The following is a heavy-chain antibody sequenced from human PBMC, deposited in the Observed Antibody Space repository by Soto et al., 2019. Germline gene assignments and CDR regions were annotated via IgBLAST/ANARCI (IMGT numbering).Heavy chain of an antibody. Sequence: EVQLVESGGGLVEPGGSLRLSCAASGFTFTTAWINWVRQAPGKGLEWVVRIKSKVAGGTTDFAAPVKGRFAISRDDSRNMVYFQMNSLKIEDTAVYYCTTDSHFTMKLVRFDYWGLGTLVTVSS. CDR2: IKSKVAGGTT. D-gene: IGHD3-22*01. CDR3: TTDSHFTMKLVRFDY. J-gene: IGHJ4*01. CDR1: GFTFTTAW. V-gene: IGHV3-15*07.